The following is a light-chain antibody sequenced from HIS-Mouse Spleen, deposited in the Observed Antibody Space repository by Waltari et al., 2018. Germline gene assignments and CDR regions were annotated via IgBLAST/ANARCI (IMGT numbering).Light chain of an antibody. CDR3: QQYNSYLKEPLT. Sequence: DIQMTQSPSTLSASVGDRVTITCRASQSISSWLAWYQQKPGKAPKLLIYKASSLESGVPSRFSGSGSGTEFTLTISSLQPDDFATYYCQQYNSYLKEPLTFGGGTKVEIK. V-gene: IGKV1-5*03. CDR1: QSISSW. CDR2: KAS. J-gene: IGKJ4*01.